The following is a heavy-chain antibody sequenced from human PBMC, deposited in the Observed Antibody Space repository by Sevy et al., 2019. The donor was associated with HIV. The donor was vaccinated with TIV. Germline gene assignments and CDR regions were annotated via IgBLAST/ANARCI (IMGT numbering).Heavy chain of an antibody. CDR2: FYTGSKT. CDR1: GFPVSSSY. CDR3: ARDKNAYYYGLDV. V-gene: IGHV3-53*01. Sequence: GGSLRLSCAVSGFPVSSSYMNWVRQAPGKGLEWVSVFYTGSKTGYADSVKGRFTMSRDNSKNTLYLQMNGLRAEDTAVYYCARDKNAYYYGLDVWGQGTTVTVSS. J-gene: IGHJ6*02.